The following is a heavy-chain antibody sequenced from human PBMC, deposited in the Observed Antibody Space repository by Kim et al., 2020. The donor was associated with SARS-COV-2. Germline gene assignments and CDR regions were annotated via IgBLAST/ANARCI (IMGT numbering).Heavy chain of an antibody. Sequence: GGSLRLSCTTSGFTFTGYAMSWVRQAPGEGLEWVSSIDGSDGTTYYVDSVKGRFTISRDNSKNTLYLQMSTLRADDTAVYYCMKGGWGWIWDHWGQGTLVTVAS. CDR3: MKGGWGWIWDH. J-gene: IGHJ4*02. CDR2: IDGSDGTT. CDR1: GFTFTGYA. D-gene: IGHD2-2*03. V-gene: IGHV3-23*01.